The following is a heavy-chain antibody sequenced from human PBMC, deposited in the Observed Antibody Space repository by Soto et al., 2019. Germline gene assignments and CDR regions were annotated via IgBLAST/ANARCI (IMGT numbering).Heavy chain of an antibody. V-gene: IGHV3-73*01. D-gene: IGHD3-10*01. J-gene: IGHJ3*02. Sequence: GSLRLSCAASGXAFSGSAMHWVRQASGKGLEWVGRIRSKANSYATAYAASVKGRFTISRDDSKNTAYLQMNSLKTEDTAVYYWTRRLYYYGSGSYFDAFDIWGQGTMVTVSS. CDR2: IRSKANSYAT. CDR3: TRRLYYYGSGSYFDAFDI. CDR1: GXAFSGSA.